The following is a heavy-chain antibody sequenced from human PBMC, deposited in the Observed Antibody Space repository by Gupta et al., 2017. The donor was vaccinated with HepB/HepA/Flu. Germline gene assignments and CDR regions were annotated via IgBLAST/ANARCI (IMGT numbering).Heavy chain of an antibody. CDR2: ILSDGST. D-gene: IGHD5-12*01. V-gene: IGHV4-4*07. CDR1: GGSINNYY. Sequence: VQLHESGPGLVKPSETLSLTCSFPGGSINNYYWTWIRQPAGKGLEWLGRILSDGSTNHNPSLKSRVRMSLDTSKNKFSLRLSSVTAADTAVYCCVRGSAISGRYYHDMEVWGKGTTVTVS. CDR3: VRGSAISGRYYHDMEV. J-gene: IGHJ6*03.